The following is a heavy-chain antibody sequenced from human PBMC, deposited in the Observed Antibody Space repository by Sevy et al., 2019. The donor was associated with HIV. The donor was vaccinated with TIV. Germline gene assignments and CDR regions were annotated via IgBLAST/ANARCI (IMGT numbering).Heavy chain of an antibody. Sequence: ASVKVSCKASGYTFTGYYMHWVRQAPGQGLEWMGWINPNSGGTNYAQKFQGRVTMTRDTSISTAYMELSRLTSDDTAVYYCARSISAGNPDAFDIWGQGTMVTVPS. V-gene: IGHV1-2*02. CDR2: INPNSGGT. J-gene: IGHJ3*02. CDR3: ARSISAGNPDAFDI. CDR1: GYTFTGYY. D-gene: IGHD3-3*02.